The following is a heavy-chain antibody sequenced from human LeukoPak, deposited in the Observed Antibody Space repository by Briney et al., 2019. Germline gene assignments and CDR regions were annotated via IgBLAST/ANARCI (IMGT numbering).Heavy chain of an antibody. CDR2: LSGSGITT. D-gene: IGHD6-19*01. CDR3: AKGIYSGGWSYFDY. Sequence: GGSLRLSCAASGFTFSDSAMSWVRQAPGKGLEWVSTLSGSGITTYYADSVKGRFTISRDNSKNTLYLQMNSLRAEDTAVYYCAKGIYSGGWSYFDYWGHGTLVTVSS. J-gene: IGHJ4*01. CDR1: GFTFSDSA. V-gene: IGHV3-23*01.